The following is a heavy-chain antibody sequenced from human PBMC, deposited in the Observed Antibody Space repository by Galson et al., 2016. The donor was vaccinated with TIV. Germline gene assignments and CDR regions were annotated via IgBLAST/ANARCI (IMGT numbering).Heavy chain of an antibody. D-gene: IGHD1-26*01. CDR3: ARWADSGSYYEYFHH. J-gene: IGHJ1*01. V-gene: IGHV4-31*03. CDR2: IYNSGST. CDR1: GASVSNDGYY. Sequence: TLSLPCNVSGASVSNDGYYWTWIRQHPGKGLEWIGNIYNSGSTYYNPSLKSRVSISVDRSKNHFSLRLTSVTAADTAVYYCARWADSGSYYEYFHHWGQGTLVIVSS.